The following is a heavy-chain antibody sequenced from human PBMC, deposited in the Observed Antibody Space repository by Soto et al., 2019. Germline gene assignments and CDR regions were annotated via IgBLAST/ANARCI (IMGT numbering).Heavy chain of an antibody. J-gene: IGHJ4*02. Sequence: GASVKVSCKASGYTFTSYYMHWVRQAPGQGLEWMGIINPSGGSTSYAQKFQGRVTMTRDTSTSTVYMELSSLRSEDTAVYYCASQFRSEPQVGYSFDSRGQGTPVTVSS. CDR2: INPSGGST. CDR3: ASQFRSEPQVGYSFDS. D-gene: IGHD6-13*01. CDR1: GYTFTSYY. V-gene: IGHV1-46*03.